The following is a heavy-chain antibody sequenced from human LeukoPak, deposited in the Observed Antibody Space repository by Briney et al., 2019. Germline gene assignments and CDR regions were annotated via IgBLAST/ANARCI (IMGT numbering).Heavy chain of an antibody. V-gene: IGHV1-2*06. CDR1: GYTFTGYY. CDR3: ARERSIYVWGSYHRYYFDY. D-gene: IGHD3-16*02. Sequence: ASVKVSCKASGYTFTGYYMHWVRQAPGQGLEWMGRINPNSGGTNYAQKFQGRVTMTRDTSISTAYTELSRLRSDDTAVYYCARERSIYVWGSYHRYYFDYWGQGTLVTVSS. CDR2: INPNSGGT. J-gene: IGHJ4*02.